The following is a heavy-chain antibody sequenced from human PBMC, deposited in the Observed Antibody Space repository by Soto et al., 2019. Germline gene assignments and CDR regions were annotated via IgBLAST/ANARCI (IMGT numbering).Heavy chain of an antibody. V-gene: IGHV3-7*03. J-gene: IGHJ4*02. D-gene: IGHD2-2*02. CDR1: GFTFSSYW. Sequence: LRLSCAASGFTFSSYWMNWVRQAPGKGLEWVANIKQDGSEKYYVDSVKGRFTISRDNARNSLYLQMNSLRAEDTAVYYCARGLYCSSSSCYMGKNFFDYWGQGTLVTVSS. CDR3: ARGLYCSSSSCYMGKNFFDY. CDR2: IKQDGSEK.